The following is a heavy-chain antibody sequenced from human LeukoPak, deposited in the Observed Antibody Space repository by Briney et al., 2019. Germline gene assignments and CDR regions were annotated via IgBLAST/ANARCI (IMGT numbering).Heavy chain of an antibody. CDR3: ASNYDILTGYSPAFDT. D-gene: IGHD3-9*01. Sequence: GASVKVSCKASGGTFSSYAISWVRQAPGQGLEWMGGIIPIFGTANYAQKFQGRVTITADKSASTAYMELSSLRSEDTAVYYCASNYDILTGYSPAFDTWGQGTMVTVSS. CDR1: GGTFSSYA. V-gene: IGHV1-69*06. J-gene: IGHJ3*02. CDR2: IIPIFGTA.